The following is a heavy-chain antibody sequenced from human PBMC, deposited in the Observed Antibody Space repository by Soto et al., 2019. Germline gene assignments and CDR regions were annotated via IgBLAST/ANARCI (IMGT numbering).Heavy chain of an antibody. D-gene: IGHD2-2*01. Sequence: PSETLSLTCTVSGGSISSYYWSWIRQPPGKGLEWIGYIYYSGSTNYNPSLKSRVTISVDTSKNQFSLKLSSVTAADTAVYYCARHEVWGYCSSTSCPLFDYWGQGTLVTVSS. J-gene: IGHJ4*02. CDR3: ARHEVWGYCSSTSCPLFDY. V-gene: IGHV4-59*08. CDR1: GGSISSYY. CDR2: IYYSGST.